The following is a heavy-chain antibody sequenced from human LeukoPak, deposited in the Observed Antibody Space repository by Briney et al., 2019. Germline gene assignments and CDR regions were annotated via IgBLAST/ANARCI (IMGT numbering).Heavy chain of an antibody. CDR3: ARSAVRDYASGVDYSDY. CDR1: GFTFSSYG. CDR2: IRFDGAYK. Sequence: PGGSLRLSCAASGFTFSSYGIHWVRQAPGKGLEWVAFIRFDGAYKHTANSVKGRFTISRDNAQNTVYLYMNTLRTEDTAVYYCARSAVRDYASGVDYSDYWGRGTLVSVSS. J-gene: IGHJ4*02. D-gene: IGHD3-10*01. V-gene: IGHV3-30*02.